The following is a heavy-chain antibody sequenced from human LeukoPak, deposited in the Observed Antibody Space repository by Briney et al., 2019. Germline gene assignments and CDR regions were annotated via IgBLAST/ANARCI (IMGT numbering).Heavy chain of an antibody. V-gene: IGHV1-69*05. CDR2: IIPIFGTA. D-gene: IGHD3-22*01. Sequence: ASVMVFCKASGGTFSSYAISWVRQAPGQGLEWMGRIIPIFGTANYAQKFQGRVTITTDESTSTAYMELSSLRSEYTAVYYCARTDSSGYLTDYWGQGTLVTVSS. CDR1: GGTFSSYA. J-gene: IGHJ4*02. CDR3: ARTDSSGYLTDY.